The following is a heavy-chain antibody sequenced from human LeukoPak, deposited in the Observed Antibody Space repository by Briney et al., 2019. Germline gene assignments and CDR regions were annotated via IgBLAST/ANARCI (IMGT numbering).Heavy chain of an antibody. CDR2: IYHSGDT. Sequence: PSETLSLTCTVSGGSISTYYWSWIRQPPGKGLEWIGYIYHSGDTYYNPSLKSRLTISLDTSKNQFSLKLTSVTAADTAVYYCARSGSQANYPERPFDYWGQGILVTVSS. J-gene: IGHJ4*02. CDR1: GGSISTYY. CDR3: ARSGSQANYPERPFDY. V-gene: IGHV4-59*08. D-gene: IGHD1-7*01.